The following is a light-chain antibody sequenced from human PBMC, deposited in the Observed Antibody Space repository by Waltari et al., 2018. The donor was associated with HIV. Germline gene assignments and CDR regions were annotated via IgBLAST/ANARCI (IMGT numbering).Light chain of an antibody. Sequence: QSALTQPPSASGSPGQSVTISCTGTSSDVGGYNYVSWYQQHPGKAPKLMIYEVSKRPSGVPDRFSGSKSGNTASLTVSGLQAEDEADYYCSSYAGLQRVFGGGTKLTVL. CDR3: SSYAGLQRV. J-gene: IGLJ3*02. CDR1: SSDVGGYNY. V-gene: IGLV2-8*01. CDR2: EVS.